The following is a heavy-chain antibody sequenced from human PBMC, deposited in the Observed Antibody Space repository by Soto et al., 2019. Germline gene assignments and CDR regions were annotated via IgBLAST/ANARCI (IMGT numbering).Heavy chain of an antibody. J-gene: IGHJ4*02. D-gene: IGHD3-22*01. CDR3: ARDIYYDASGYFDY. CDR1: GFSLSSFA. Sequence: GGYLRLYFATSGFSLSSFAMHWVRQAPGRGLEWLALTSYDGSDQYNAKSVKGRFTISRDNSKKTLYLHMNGLSAEDTAVYFCARDIYYDASGYFDYWGQGT. V-gene: IGHV3-30*14. CDR2: TSYDGSDQ.